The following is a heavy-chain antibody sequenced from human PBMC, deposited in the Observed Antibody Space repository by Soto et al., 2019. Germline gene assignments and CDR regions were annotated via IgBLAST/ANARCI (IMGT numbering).Heavy chain of an antibody. Sequence: GASVKVSCKASGCTFTSYGTSWVRQAPGQGLEWMGWISAYNGNTNYAQKLQGRVTMTTDTSTSTAYMELRSLRSDDTAVYYCARDDYYDSSGYYQIHYYYYYYGMDVWGQGTTVTVSS. D-gene: IGHD3-22*01. J-gene: IGHJ6*02. CDR2: ISAYNGNT. CDR3: ARDDYYDSSGYYQIHYYYYYYGMDV. CDR1: GCTFTSYG. V-gene: IGHV1-18*01.